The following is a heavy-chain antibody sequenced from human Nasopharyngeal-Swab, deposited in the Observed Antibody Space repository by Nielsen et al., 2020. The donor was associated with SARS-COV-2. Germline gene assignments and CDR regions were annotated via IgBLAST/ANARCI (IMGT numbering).Heavy chain of an antibody. V-gene: IGHV4-59*12. Sequence: WIRQSPGKGLEWIGYIYYSGSTNYNPSLKSRVTISVDTSKNQFSLKLSSVTAADTAVYYCARCMTGTTGGWFDPWGQGTLVTVSS. CDR2: IYYSGST. J-gene: IGHJ5*02. D-gene: IGHD1-7*01. CDR3: ARCMTGTTGGWFDP.